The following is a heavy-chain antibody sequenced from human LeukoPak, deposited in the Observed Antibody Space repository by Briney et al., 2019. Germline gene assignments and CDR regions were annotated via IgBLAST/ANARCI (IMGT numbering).Heavy chain of an antibody. CDR3: ARDLSGIAGYTYGRGIDY. CDR1: GFTFSSYN. V-gene: IGHV3-21*01. Sequence: GGSLRLSCAASGFTFSSYNMNWVRQAPGKGLEWVSSITSGSSYIYYADSVKGRFTISRDNAKTSLYLQMNSLRAEDTAVYYCARDLSGIAGYTYGRGIDYWGQGTLVTVSS. J-gene: IGHJ4*02. CDR2: ITSGSSYI. D-gene: IGHD5-18*01.